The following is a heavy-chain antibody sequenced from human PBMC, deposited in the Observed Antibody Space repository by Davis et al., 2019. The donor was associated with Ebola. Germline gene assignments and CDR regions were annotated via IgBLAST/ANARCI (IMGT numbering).Heavy chain of an antibody. CDR3: ARDSGTINLDY. CDR1: GYTFTSYG. D-gene: IGHD1-1*01. Sequence: ASVKVSCKASGYTFTSYGISWVRQAPGQGLEWMGRINPNSGGTNYAQKFQGRVTMTRDTSISTAYMELSRLRSDDTAVYYCARDSGTINLDYWGQGTLVTVSS. V-gene: IGHV1-2*06. J-gene: IGHJ4*02. CDR2: INPNSGGT.